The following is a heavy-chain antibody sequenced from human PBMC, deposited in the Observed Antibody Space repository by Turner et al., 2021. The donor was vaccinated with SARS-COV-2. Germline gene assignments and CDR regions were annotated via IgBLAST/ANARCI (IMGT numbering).Heavy chain of an antibody. V-gene: IGHV1-69*04. CDR1: EGTSSSNA. D-gene: IGHD6-13*01. Sequence: VPRVQSGAELKKPGSSVKVSCKAHEGTSSSNATTWVGLDQGQGIRCRGRTIPNLGIENHAQKYQGRVTITVYKTTNTAYMELSSLRSRETAVYYCACLYQVIAAAAISGLDPWGQGTLVTVSS. J-gene: IGHJ5*02. CDR2: TIPNLGIE. CDR3: ACLYQVIAAAAISGLDP.